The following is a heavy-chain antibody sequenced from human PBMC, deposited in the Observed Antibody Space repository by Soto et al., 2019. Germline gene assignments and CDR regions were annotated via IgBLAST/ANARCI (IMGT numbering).Heavy chain of an antibody. CDR2: ISAYNGNT. J-gene: IGHJ4*02. V-gene: IGHV1-18*04. CDR1: GYTFTSYS. CDR3: ARGVGATEFDY. D-gene: IGHD1-26*01. Sequence: ASVKVSCKASGYTFTSYSLNRVRQAPGQGLEWMGWISAYNGNTNYAQKLQGRVTMTTDTSTSTAYMELRSLRSDDTAVYYCARGVGATEFDYWGQGTLVTVSS.